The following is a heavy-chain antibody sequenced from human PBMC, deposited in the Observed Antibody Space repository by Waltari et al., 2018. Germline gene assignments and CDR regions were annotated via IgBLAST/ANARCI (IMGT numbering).Heavy chain of an antibody. CDR2: INSDGSSI. Sequence: EVQLVEAGGDIVQPGGSLRLSCAASGFRFSDYWMHWVRQVPGKGLVWVSLINSDGSSISSSDSVKGRFTISRDNSKNMLYLQLNSLRAEDTAVYYCARKGGRGYTYGPFYYDSWGQGTLVTVSS. V-gene: IGHV3-74*01. CDR1: GFRFSDYW. D-gene: IGHD5-18*01. J-gene: IGHJ4*02. CDR3: ARKGGRGYTYGPFYYDS.